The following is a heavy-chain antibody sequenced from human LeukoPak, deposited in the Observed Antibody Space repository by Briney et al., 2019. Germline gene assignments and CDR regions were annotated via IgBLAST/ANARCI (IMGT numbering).Heavy chain of an antibody. Sequence: SVKVSCKASGGTFSSYAISWVRQAPGQGLEWMGGIIPIFGTANYAQKFQGRVTITTDESTSTAYMELSSLRSEDTAVYYCARVGLSLYYFDYWGQGTLVTASS. CDR1: GGTFSSYA. J-gene: IGHJ4*02. D-gene: IGHD3-16*02. CDR2: IIPIFGTA. CDR3: ARVGLSLYYFDY. V-gene: IGHV1-69*05.